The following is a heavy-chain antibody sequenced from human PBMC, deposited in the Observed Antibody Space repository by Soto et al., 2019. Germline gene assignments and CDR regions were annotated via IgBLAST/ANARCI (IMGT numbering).Heavy chain of an antibody. CDR3: ARDSHAWIQQRAPLDY. CDR2: IIPIFGTA. D-gene: IGHD5-18*01. Sequence: QVQLVQSGAEVKKPGSSVKVPCKASGGTFSSYAISWVRQAPGQGLEWMGGIIPIFGTANYAQKFQGRVTITADESTSTAYMELSSLRSEDTAVYYCARDSHAWIQQRAPLDYWGQGTLVTVSS. J-gene: IGHJ4*02. V-gene: IGHV1-69*01. CDR1: GGTFSSYA.